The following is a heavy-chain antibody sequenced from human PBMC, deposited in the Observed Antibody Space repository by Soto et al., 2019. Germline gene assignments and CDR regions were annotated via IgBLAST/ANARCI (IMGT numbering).Heavy chain of an antibody. V-gene: IGHV3-15*07. J-gene: IGHJ6*02. CDR1: GLKFSDAW. Sequence: EVQLVESGGGLVKPGGSLTLSCAASGLKFSDAWMNWVRQAPGKGLEWVGRMLSIGAGGTTDYAAPVQGRFTIARDDSRDTVYLQMNSLTDDDTGVYYCAWIRRWLVQSQYYYGMRAWGQGTTVTVSS. D-gene: IGHD6-19*01. CDR2: MLSIGAGGTT. CDR3: AWIRRWLVQSQYYYGMRA.